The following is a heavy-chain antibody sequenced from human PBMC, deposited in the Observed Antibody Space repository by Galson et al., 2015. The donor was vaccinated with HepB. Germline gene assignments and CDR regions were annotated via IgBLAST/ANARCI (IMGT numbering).Heavy chain of an antibody. Sequence: SVKVSCKASGYTFTTYAIAWVRQAPGQGLEWMGWISTYTGDTNYAQQFQGRLTMTTDTSTSTAYMELRGLTSDDTAVYYCARAKGITRYYYFDYWGQGTLVTVSS. V-gene: IGHV1-18*01. CDR2: ISTYTGDT. CDR1: GYTFTTYA. CDR3: ARAKGITRYYYFDY. D-gene: IGHD1-26*01. J-gene: IGHJ4*02.